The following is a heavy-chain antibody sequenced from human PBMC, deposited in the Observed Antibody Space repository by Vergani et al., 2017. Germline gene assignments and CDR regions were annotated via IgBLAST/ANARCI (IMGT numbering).Heavy chain of an antibody. Sequence: QVQLVESGGGLVKPGGSLRLSCAASGFTFSDYYMSWIRQAPGKGLEWVAVISYDGSNKYYADSVKGRFTISRDNSKNTLYLQMNSLRAEDTAVYYCAKDEAASLGVLLWFGELLADGGYYMDVWGKGTTVTVAS. CDR3: AKDEAASLGVLLWFGELLADGGYYMDV. CDR2: ISYDGSNK. J-gene: IGHJ6*03. CDR1: GFTFSDYY. V-gene: IGHV3-30*18. D-gene: IGHD3-10*01.